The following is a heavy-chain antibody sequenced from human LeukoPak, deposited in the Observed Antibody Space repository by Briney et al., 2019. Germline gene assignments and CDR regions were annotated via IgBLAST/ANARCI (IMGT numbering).Heavy chain of an antibody. CDR1: GFTFSSYA. V-gene: IGHV3-23*01. Sequence: GESLRLSCAASGFTFSSYAMSWVRQAPGKGREWVSAISGSGGSTYYADSVKGRFTISRDNSKNTLYLQMNSLRAEDTAVYYCAKSLSRLYYYYGMDVWGQGTTVTVSS. CDR3: AKSLSRLYYYYGMDV. CDR2: ISGSGGST. J-gene: IGHJ6*02. D-gene: IGHD2/OR15-2a*01.